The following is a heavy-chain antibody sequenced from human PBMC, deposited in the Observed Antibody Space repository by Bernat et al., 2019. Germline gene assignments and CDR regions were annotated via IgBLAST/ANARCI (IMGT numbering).Heavy chain of an antibody. CDR2: IWYDGSNK. D-gene: IGHD6-13*01. CDR1: GFTFSSYG. V-gene: IGHV3-33*01. J-gene: IGHJ3*02. Sequence: QVQLVESGGGVVQPGRSLRLSCAASGFTFSSYGMHWVRQAPGKGLEWVAVIWYDGSNKYYADSVKGRFTISRDNSKNTLYLQMNSLRAEDTAVYYCARDHSTNRNSGYSRPSSSPNTGAFDIWGQGTMVTVSS. CDR3: ARDHSTNRNSGYSRPSSSPNTGAFDI.